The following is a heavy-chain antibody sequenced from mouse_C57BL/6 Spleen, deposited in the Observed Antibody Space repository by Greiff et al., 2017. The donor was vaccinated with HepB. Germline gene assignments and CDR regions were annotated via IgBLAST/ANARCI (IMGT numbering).Heavy chain of an antibody. CDR3: ARHDGNSLLRYSYYFDY. CDR1: GFTFSSYT. V-gene: IGHV5-9*01. CDR2: ISGGGGNT. D-gene: IGHD1-2*01. Sequence: DVHLVESGGGLVKPGGSLKLSCAASGFTFSSYTMSWVRQTPEKRLEWVATISGGGGNTYYPDSVKGRVTISRDNAKNTLYLQMSSLRSEDTALYYCARHDGNSLLRYSYYFDYWGQGTTLTVSS. J-gene: IGHJ2*01.